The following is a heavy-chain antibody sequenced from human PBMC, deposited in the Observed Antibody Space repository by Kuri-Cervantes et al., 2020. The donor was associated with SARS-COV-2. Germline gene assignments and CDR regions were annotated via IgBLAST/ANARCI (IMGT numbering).Heavy chain of an antibody. V-gene: IGHV1-69*13. J-gene: IGHJ4*02. D-gene: IGHD6-6*01. CDR1: GGTFSSYA. CDR3: ARDSPFSQLGGLFHY. Sequence: SVKVSCKASGGTFSSYAISWVRQAPGQGLEWMGGIIPIFGTANYAQKFQGRATITADESTSTAYMELSSLRSDDTAVYYCARDSPFSQLGGLFHYWGQGTLVTVSS. CDR2: IIPIFGTA.